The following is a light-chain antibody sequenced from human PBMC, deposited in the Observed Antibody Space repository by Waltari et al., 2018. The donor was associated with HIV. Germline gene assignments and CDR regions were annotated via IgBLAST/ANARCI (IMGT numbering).Light chain of an antibody. CDR1: SSDVGGYNL. J-gene: IGLJ2*01. CDR3: CAYAGSTTYVI. V-gene: IGLV2-23*02. CDR2: EVS. Sequence: QSALTQPASVSGSPGQSITISCTGTSSDVGGYNLVSWYQQHPGKAPKLMIYEVSKRPSGVSNRFSGSGSGNTAALTISGLQAEDEADYYCCAYAGSTTYVIFGGGTKLTVL.